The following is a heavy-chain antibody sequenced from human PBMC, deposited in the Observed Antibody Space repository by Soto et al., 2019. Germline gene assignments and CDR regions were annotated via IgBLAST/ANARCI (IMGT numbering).Heavy chain of an antibody. D-gene: IGHD5-12*01. CDR3: ARVSGYYLPDY. V-gene: IGHV1-3*01. CDR1: GYTFTSYG. J-gene: IGHJ4*02. Sequence: ASVKVSCKASGYTFTSYGISWVRQAPGQGLEWMGWINAGNGNTKYSQKFQGRVTITRGTSASTAYMELSSLRSEDTAVYYCARVSGYYLPDYWGQGTLVTVSS. CDR2: INAGNGNT.